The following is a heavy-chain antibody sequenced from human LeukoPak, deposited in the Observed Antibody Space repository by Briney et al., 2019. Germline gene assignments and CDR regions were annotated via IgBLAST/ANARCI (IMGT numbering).Heavy chain of an antibody. V-gene: IGHV4-4*02. D-gene: IGHD3-10*01. J-gene: IGHJ4*02. Sequence: SETLSLTCAVSGDSITSHNWWSWVRQSPAKGLEWIGEIYHSGTTNYSPSLKSRVTISVDKSKNQLSLRLTSVTAADTAVYFCASCLFDYYYFDQWGQGTLVTVSS. CDR1: GDSITSHNW. CDR3: ASCLFDYYYFDQ. CDR2: IYHSGTT.